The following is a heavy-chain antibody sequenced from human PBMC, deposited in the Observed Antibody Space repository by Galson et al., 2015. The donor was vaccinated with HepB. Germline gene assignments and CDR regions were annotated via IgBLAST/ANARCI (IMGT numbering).Heavy chain of an antibody. V-gene: IGHV3-33*01. CDR1: GFTFSNYG. CDR2: IWYDGSNK. D-gene: IGHD3-10*01. J-gene: IGHJ6*02. Sequence: SLRLSCAASGFTFSNYGMHWVRQTPGKGLEWVAVIWYDGSNKDHADSVKGRFIISRDNSKNTLCLQMNSLKTEDTAVYYCTTKGITMVRGVMDVWGQGTTVTVSS. CDR3: TTKGITMVRGVMDV.